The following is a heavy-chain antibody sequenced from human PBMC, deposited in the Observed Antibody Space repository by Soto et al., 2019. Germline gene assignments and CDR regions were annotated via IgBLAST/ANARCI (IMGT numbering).Heavy chain of an antibody. Sequence: SETLSLTCTVSGGSMRNYFWTWIRQPPGKGLEWIGYIHYSGTTSFFPSYNPSLRSRVTISEDTSKNQFSLKLLSVTTADTAVYFCAAGEASSRNLAPYYLDFWGQGTLVTVP. CDR3: AAGEASSRNLAPYYLDF. D-gene: IGHD6-13*01. V-gene: IGHV4-59*01. CDR1: GGSMRNYF. CDR2: IHYSGTT. J-gene: IGHJ4*02.